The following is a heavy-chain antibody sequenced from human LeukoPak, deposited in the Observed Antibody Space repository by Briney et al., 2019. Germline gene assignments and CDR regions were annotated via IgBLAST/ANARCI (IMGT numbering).Heavy chain of an antibody. CDR2: ISSSSSYI. Sequence: PGGSLRLSCAASGFTFSSYSMNWVRQAPGKGLEWVSSISSSSSYIYYADSVKGRFTISRDNAKNSLYLQMNSLRAEDTAVYYCASRFADCSSTSCYDYWGQGTLVTVSS. D-gene: IGHD2-2*01. CDR3: ASRFADCSSTSCYDY. V-gene: IGHV3-21*01. CDR1: GFTFSSYS. J-gene: IGHJ4*02.